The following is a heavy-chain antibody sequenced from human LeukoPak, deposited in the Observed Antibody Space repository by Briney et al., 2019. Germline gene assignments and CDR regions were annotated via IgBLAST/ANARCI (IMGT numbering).Heavy chain of an antibody. D-gene: IGHD2-2*01. V-gene: IGHV3-48*01. CDR1: GFTFSSYI. J-gene: IGHJ2*01. CDR2: ISSSSSTI. CDR3: ARVGYCSSTSCRWYFDL. Sequence: GGSLRLSCAASGFTFSSYIMNWVRQAPGKGLEWVSYISSSSSTIYYADSVKGRFTISRDNAKNSLYLQMNSLRAEDTAVYYCARVGYCSSTSCRWYFDLWGRGTLVTVSS.